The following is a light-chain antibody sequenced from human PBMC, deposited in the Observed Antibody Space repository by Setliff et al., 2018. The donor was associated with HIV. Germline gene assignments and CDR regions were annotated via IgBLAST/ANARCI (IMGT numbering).Light chain of an antibody. CDR2: ASS. CDR3: HHYGVSGKP. V-gene: IGKV3-20*01. CDR1: QSVSSDS. Sequence: EIVLTQSPGTLSLSPGDTGTLSCRASQSVSSDSLAWFQLKPGQAPRPLIYASSNRATGIPDRFSGSGSGTDFTLTISRLEPEDFALYYCHHYGVSGKPFGQGTRLEIK. J-gene: IGKJ5*01.